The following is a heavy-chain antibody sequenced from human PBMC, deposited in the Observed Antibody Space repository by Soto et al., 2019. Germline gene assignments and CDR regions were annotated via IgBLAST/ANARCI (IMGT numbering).Heavy chain of an antibody. D-gene: IGHD2-21*01. Sequence: SETLSLTCTVSGGSISSGGYYWSWIRQHPGKGLEWIGYIYYSGSTYYNPSLKSRDTISVDRSKNQFSLKLSSVTAADTAVYYCARGNVVAIDYWGQGTLVTVSS. CDR1: GGSISSGGYY. CDR3: ARGNVVAIDY. V-gene: IGHV4-31*03. CDR2: IYYSGST. J-gene: IGHJ4*02.